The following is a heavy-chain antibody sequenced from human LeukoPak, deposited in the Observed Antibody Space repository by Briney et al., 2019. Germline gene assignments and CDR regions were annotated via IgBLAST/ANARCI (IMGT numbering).Heavy chain of an antibody. Sequence: ASVKVSCKVSGYTLTELSMHWVRQAPGKGLEWMGGFGPEDGETIYAQKFQGRVTMTEDTSTDTAYMELSSLRSEDTAVYYCATEIWEDGYNNWFDPWGQGTLVTVSS. V-gene: IGHV1-24*01. CDR1: GYTLTELS. D-gene: IGHD5-24*01. CDR2: FGPEDGET. CDR3: ATEIWEDGYNNWFDP. J-gene: IGHJ5*02.